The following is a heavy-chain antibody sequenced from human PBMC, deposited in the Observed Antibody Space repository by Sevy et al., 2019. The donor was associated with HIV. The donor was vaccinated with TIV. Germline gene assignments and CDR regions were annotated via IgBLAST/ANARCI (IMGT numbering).Heavy chain of an antibody. CDR1: GFTFSSYW. J-gene: IGHJ6*02. CDR3: ARDVIVVVPAAMLNKYYYYYYGMDV. V-gene: IGHV3-7*03. Sequence: GGSLRLSCAASGFTFSSYWMSWVRQAPGKGLEWVANIKQDGSEKYYVHSVKGRFTISRDNAKNSLYLQMNSLRAEDTAVYYCARDVIVVVPAAMLNKYYYYYYGMDVWGQGTTVTVSS. D-gene: IGHD2-2*01. CDR2: IKQDGSEK.